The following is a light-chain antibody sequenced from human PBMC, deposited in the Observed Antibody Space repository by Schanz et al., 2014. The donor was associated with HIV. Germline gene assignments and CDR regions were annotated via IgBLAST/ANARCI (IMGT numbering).Light chain of an antibody. CDR3: QSYDSSLRAVV. CDR2: DNI. V-gene: IGLV1-40*01. Sequence: QSVLTQPPSVSGAPGQRVTISCTGSSSNIGAGHDVHWYQQLPGTAPKLLIYDNINRPSGVPDRFSGSKSGASASLAITGLQAEDEADYYCQSYDSSLRAVVFGGGTKLTVL. CDR1: SSNIGAGHD. J-gene: IGLJ2*01.